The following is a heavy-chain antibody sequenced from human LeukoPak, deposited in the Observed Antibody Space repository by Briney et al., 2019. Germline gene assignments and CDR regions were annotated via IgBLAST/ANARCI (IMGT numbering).Heavy chain of an antibody. D-gene: IGHD6-19*01. CDR3: AKVLDSSGWYIFDY. Sequence: PGRSLRLSCAASGFTFSSYGMHWVRQAPGKGLEWVAVIWYDGSNKYYADSVKGRFTISRDNSKNTLYLQMNSLRAEDTAVYYCAKVLDSSGWYIFDYWGQGTLATVSS. CDR1: GFTFSSYG. V-gene: IGHV3-33*06. CDR2: IWYDGSNK. J-gene: IGHJ4*02.